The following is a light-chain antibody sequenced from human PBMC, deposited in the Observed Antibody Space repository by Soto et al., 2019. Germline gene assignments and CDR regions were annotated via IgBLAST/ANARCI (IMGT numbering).Light chain of an antibody. CDR3: QRYNNGPPVT. V-gene: IGKV1-27*01. J-gene: IGKJ3*01. Sequence: DIQMTQSPSSLAASVGDRVTITCRASQDSNNYLAWYQQKPGKPPKLLIYAASTVQSGVPSRFSGGGSVTDFTLTINSLQPEDVATYYCQRYNNGPPVTFGPGTKV. CDR1: QDSNNY. CDR2: AAS.